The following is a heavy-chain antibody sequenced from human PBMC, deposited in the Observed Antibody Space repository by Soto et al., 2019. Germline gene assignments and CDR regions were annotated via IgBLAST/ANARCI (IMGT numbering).Heavy chain of an antibody. CDR1: GFTFSSYS. V-gene: IGHV3-21*01. CDR2: ISSSSSYV. J-gene: IGHJ5*02. CDR3: ARELERRGGWFDP. Sequence: EVQLVESGGGLVKPGGSLRLSCAASGFTFSSYSMNWVRQAPGKGLEWVSSISSSSSYVYYADSVKGRFTISRDNAKNSLYLQMKSLRAEGTAVYYCARELERRGGWFDPWGQGTLVTVSS. D-gene: IGHD1-1*01.